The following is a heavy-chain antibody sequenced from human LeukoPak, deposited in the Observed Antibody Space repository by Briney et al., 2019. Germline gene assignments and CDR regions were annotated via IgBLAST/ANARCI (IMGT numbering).Heavy chain of an antibody. CDR3: AREVAGITGTTVY. V-gene: IGHV1-69*05. CDR2: IIPIFGTA. Sequence: ASVKVSCKASGGTFSSYAISWVRQAPGQGLEWMGGIIPIFGTANYAQKFQGRVTITTDESTSTACMELSSLRSEDTAVYYCAREVAGITGTTVYWGQGTLVTVSS. J-gene: IGHJ4*02. CDR1: GGTFSSYA. D-gene: IGHD1-7*01.